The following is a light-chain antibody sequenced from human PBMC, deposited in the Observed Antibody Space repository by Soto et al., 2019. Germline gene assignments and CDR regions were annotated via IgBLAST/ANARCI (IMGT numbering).Light chain of an antibody. J-gene: IGKJ1*01. Sequence: EIVLTQSPGTLSLSPGERATISCRASQRVSSRYFAWFQQRPGQVPRLLIFGSSSMAPGIPDRFSGSGSGTDFTLTISRLEPEDFGVYYCQQYYHSPRTFGQGSKVEIK. CDR3: QQYYHSPRT. V-gene: IGKV3-20*01. CDR2: GSS. CDR1: QRVSSRY.